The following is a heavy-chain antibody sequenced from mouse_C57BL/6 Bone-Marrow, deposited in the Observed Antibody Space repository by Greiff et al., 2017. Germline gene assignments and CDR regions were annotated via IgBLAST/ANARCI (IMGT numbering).Heavy chain of an antibody. V-gene: IGHV1-54*01. CDR1: GYAFTNYL. D-gene: IGHD4-1*01. CDR2: INPGSGGT. Sequence: QVQLQQSGAELVRPGTSVKVSCKASGYAFTNYLLEWVKQRPGPGLEWIGVINPGSGGTNYNEKFKGKATLTADKSSSTAYMQLSSLTSEDSAVYFCARSKNWDSWFAYWGQGTLVTVSA. CDR3: ARSKNWDSWFAY. J-gene: IGHJ3*01.